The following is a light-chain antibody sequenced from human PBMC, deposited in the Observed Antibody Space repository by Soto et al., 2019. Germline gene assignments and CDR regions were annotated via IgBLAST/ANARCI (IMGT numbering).Light chain of an antibody. Sequence: EIVLARSPAPLSSFPGDRVTFACGASQAVNTRLAWYQHKPGQAPRLLIYLTSNRAAGIPARFSGSGSETDFTLTISDVEPEDFAVYYCHQRQSWPRTFGQGTKVDIK. CDR1: QAVNTR. CDR3: HQRQSWPRT. J-gene: IGKJ1*01. CDR2: LTS. V-gene: IGKV3-11*01.